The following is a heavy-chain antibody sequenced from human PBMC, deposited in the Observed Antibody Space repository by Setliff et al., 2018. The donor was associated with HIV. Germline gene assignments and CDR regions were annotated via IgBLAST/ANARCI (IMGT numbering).Heavy chain of an antibody. CDR2: IYYSGST. D-gene: IGHD6-19*01. V-gene: IGHV4-39*01. Sequence: PSETLSLTCTVSGASIGRRSDCWGWIRQPPGKGLEWIGSIYYSGSTYYNPSLKSRVTISVDTSKNQFSLKLSSVTAADTAIYFCARQFRYPNRAVAGVDYWGQGTLVTSPQ. J-gene: IGHJ4*02. CDR3: ARQFRYPNRAVAGVDY. CDR1: GASIGRRSDC.